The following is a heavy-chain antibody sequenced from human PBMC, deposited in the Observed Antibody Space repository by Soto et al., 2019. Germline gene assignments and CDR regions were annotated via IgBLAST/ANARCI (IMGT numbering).Heavy chain of an antibody. J-gene: IGHJ4*02. CDR2: IIPFLGVT. V-gene: IGHV1-69*08. D-gene: IGHD3-16*01. CDR3: ARDWESSVSTWSFGRL. Sequence: QVQLVQSGAEVKKPGSSVKVSCKSSGGTYSPYTINWVRQAPGQGLEWMGRIIPFLGVTNYGLKFQARVTITADKATNTAYMELRGLRFEDTAVYYCARDWESSVSTWSFGRLWGRGTLVTVSS. CDR1: GGTYSPYT.